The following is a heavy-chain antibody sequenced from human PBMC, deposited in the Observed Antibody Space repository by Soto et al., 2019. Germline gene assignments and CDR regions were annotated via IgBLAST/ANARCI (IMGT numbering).Heavy chain of an antibody. V-gene: IGHV3-30*03. CDR3: ARDPSDLWEPDQYFQH. CDR1: GITLNNSG. D-gene: IGHD1-26*01. CDR2: ISHDGSEQ. Sequence: QVQLVESGGGVVQPGRSLRLSCRVSGITLNNSGIHWVRQAPGKGLEWMAVISHDGSEQYYADSMKGRLNISRDNSKNSLYLQMNSLRAEDTAVYFCARDPSDLWEPDQYFQHWGQGTLVTVSS. J-gene: IGHJ1*01.